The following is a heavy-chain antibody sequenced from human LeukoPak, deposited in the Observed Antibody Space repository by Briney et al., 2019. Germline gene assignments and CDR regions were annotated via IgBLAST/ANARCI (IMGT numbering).Heavy chain of an antibody. D-gene: IGHD1-26*01. CDR2: IKQDGSEE. CDR1: GFTLNRYW. V-gene: IGHV3-7*01. Sequence: PGGSLRLFRAASGFTLNRYWMRWVRQAPGKGPEWVANIKQDGSEENFVDSVKGRFTISRDNAKKSLYLQMNSLRAEDTAVYYCARGSSAGASLRHDYWGQGTLVTVSS. J-gene: IGHJ4*02. CDR3: ARGSSAGASLRHDY.